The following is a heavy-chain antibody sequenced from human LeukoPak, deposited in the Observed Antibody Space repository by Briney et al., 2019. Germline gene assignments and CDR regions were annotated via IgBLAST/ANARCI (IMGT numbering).Heavy chain of an antibody. V-gene: IGHV3-23*01. CDR3: AKVFWVAVAGNLFDY. J-gene: IGHJ4*02. Sequence: GGSLRLSCAASGFTFSSYAMSWVRQAPGKGLEWVSAISGSGGSTYYADSVKGRFTISRDNPKNTLYLQMNSLRAEDTAVYYCAKVFWVAVAGNLFDYWGQGTLVTVSS. CDR2: ISGSGGST. D-gene: IGHD6-19*01. CDR1: GFTFSSYA.